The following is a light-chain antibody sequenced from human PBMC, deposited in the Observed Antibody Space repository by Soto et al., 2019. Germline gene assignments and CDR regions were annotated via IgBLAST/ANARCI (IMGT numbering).Light chain of an antibody. Sequence: EIVLTQPPATLSLSPGERATLSCRASQTVSRSLAWYQQKPGQAPRLLIYEVSNRATGIPARFSGSGSGADFTLTISSLEPGDFALYYCQQHINWPLTFGGGTKV. CDR3: QQHINWPLT. J-gene: IGKJ4*01. CDR2: EVS. CDR1: QTVSRS. V-gene: IGKV3-11*01.